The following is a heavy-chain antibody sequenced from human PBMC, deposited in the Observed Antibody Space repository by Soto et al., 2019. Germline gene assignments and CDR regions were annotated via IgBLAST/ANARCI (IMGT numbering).Heavy chain of an antibody. CDR3: AKDIPGEQWLVFAFDI. D-gene: IGHD6-19*01. V-gene: IGHV3-23*01. J-gene: IGHJ3*02. CDR1: GFTFSSYA. CDR2: ISGSGGST. Sequence: EVQLLESGGGLVQPGGSLRLSCAASGFTFSSYAMSWVHQAPGKGLEWVSAISGSGGSTYYADSVKGRFTISRDNSKNTLYLQMNSLRAEDTAVYYCAKDIPGEQWLVFAFDIWGQGTMVTVSS.